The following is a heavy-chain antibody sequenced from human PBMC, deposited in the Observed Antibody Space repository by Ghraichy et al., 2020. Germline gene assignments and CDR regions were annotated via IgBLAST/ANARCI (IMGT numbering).Heavy chain of an antibody. D-gene: IGHD6-19*01. V-gene: IGHV4-38-2*01. CDR3: ARHSGYSSDWTDRFDY. CDR2: IFHNGVT. Sequence: SETLSLTCAVSGYSINSGYYWGWNRQPPGQGLEWIGSIFHNGVTYYNPSLKSRVTISVDTSKNQFSLKLRSVTAADTAVYYCARHSGYSSDWTDRFDYWGQGTLVTVSS. J-gene: IGHJ4*02. CDR1: GYSINSGYY.